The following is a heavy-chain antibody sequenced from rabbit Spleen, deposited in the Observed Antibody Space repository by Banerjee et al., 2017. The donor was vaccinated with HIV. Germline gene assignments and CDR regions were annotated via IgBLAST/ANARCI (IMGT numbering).Heavy chain of an antibody. CDR3: ARRPSSSGIYGGFKL. V-gene: IGHV1S45*01. D-gene: IGHD1-1*01. CDR1: GFSFSDRDV. J-gene: IGHJ4*01. Sequence: QEQLEESGGGLVKPEGSLTLTCKASGFSFSDRDVMCWVRQAPGKGLEWIACINTATGKPVYASWAKGRFTISRTSSTTVALQMTSLTAADTATYFCARRPSSSGIYGGFKLWGPGTLVTVS. CDR2: INTATGKP.